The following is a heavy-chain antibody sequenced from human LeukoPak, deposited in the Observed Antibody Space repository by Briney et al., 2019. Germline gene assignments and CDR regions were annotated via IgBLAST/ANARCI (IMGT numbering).Heavy chain of an antibody. V-gene: IGHV4-34*01. CDR2: INYSGST. D-gene: IGHD6-13*01. J-gene: IGHJ4*02. CDR3: ASLIIRIAAAGTYDH. CDR1: GGSFSGYY. Sequence: SETLSLTCAVSGGSFSGYYWSWIRQPPGKGLEWIGQINYSGSTNYNPSLQSRVTISVDTSKNQFPLKLNSVTAADTAGYYCASLIIRIAAAGTYDHWGQGTPVNGSS.